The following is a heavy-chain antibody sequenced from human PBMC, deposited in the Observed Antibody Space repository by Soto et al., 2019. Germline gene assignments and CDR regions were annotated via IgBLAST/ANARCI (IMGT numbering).Heavy chain of an antibody. CDR1: GFTFSDHY. V-gene: IGHV3-72*01. Sequence: EVQLVESGGGLVQPGGSLRLSCAASGFTFSDHYMDWVRQAPGKGLEWVGCTRDKTNSYTTEYAASVKGRFTISRDDSKSSLYLQMNSLKTEDTAVYYCARATVGTYYFDYWGQGTLVTVSS. D-gene: IGHD3-16*01. J-gene: IGHJ4*02. CDR3: ARATVGTYYFDY. CDR2: TRDKTNSYTT.